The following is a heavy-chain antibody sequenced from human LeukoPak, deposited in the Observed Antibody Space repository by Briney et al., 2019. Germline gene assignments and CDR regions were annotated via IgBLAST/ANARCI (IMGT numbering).Heavy chain of an antibody. CDR1: GYTFTNYG. J-gene: IGHJ3*02. Sequence: ASVKVSCKSSGYTFTNYGINWVRQAPGQGLEWMGWISSKSGTTNYAPKLQDRVTLTRDTSTSTTYMELRSLRSDDTAVYFCARGRVDTMIVVVNDAFDIWGQGTMVTVSS. V-gene: IGHV1-18*01. D-gene: IGHD3-22*01. CDR2: ISSKSGTT. CDR3: ARGRVDTMIVVVNDAFDI.